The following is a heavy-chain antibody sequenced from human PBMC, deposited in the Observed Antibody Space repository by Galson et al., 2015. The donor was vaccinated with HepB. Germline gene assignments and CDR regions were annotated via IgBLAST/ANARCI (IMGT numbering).Heavy chain of an antibody. Sequence: SLRLSCAASGFTFSGSDVHWVRQASGQGREWGGHSRGKPKNYATAYAASVKGSFTIARDDSETTAYLQMSTLRTEDTAVYYCFGEGGYWGQGTLVTVSS. D-gene: IGHD3-3*01. CDR3: FGEGGY. CDR1: GFTFSGSD. V-gene: IGHV3-73*01. J-gene: IGHJ4*02. CDR2: SRGKPKNYAT.